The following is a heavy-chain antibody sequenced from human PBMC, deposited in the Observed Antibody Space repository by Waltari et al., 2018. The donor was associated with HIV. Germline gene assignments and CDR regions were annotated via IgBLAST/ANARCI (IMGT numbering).Heavy chain of an antibody. J-gene: IGHJ4*02. D-gene: IGHD5-12*01. V-gene: IGHV3-21*01. Sequence: DVQLVESGVGLVKPGGSLSLSCAASASTFRCSIRPWVRQDPGKGLEWVASIASSSPTYIYYADSGRGRFTIARDNAKNSLYLQMNNLRAEDTAVYYCAGEMATVYVDYWGQGTLVTVSS. CDR1: ASTFRCSI. CDR2: IASSSPTYI. CDR3: AGEMATVYVDY.